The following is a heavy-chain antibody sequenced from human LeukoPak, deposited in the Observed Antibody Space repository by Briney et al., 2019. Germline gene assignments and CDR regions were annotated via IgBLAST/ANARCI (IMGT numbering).Heavy chain of an antibody. D-gene: IGHD6-19*01. Sequence: GGSLRLSCAASGFTVSSNYMSWVRQAPGKGLEGVSVIYSSGSTYYADSVKGRFTISRDNSKNTLYLQMNSLRAEDTAVYYCARDTRSGYDYWGQGTLVTVSS. CDR1: GFTVSSNY. CDR3: ARDTRSGYDY. CDR2: IYSSGST. J-gene: IGHJ4*02. V-gene: IGHV3-53*01.